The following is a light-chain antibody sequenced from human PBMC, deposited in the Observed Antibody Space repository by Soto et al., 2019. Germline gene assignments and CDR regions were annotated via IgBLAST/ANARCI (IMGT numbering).Light chain of an antibody. CDR1: QGISSA. J-gene: IGKJ4*01. V-gene: IGKV1-13*02. CDR3: QQFNTYPALT. CDR2: DVS. Sequence: AIPLTQSPSSLSASVGDRVTITCRASQGISSALAWYQQKPGKSPNLLIYDVSSLESGVPSRFSCSGSGTDFTLTISSLQPEDFATYYCQQFNTYPALTFGGGTKVEIK.